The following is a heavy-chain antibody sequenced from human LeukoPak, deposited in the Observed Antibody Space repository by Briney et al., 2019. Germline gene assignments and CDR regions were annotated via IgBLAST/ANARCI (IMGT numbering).Heavy chain of an antibody. Sequence: GGSLRLSCAASGFAFSSYEMNWVRQAPGKGLQWVSYISSSGNTIYYADSVKGRFTISRDNAKNSLYLQMNSLRAEDTAVYYCARDLGYCSGGSCHSLIDYWGQGTLVTVSS. V-gene: IGHV3-48*03. CDR2: ISSSGNTI. CDR3: ARDLGYCSGGSCHSLIDY. CDR1: GFAFSSYE. D-gene: IGHD2-15*01. J-gene: IGHJ4*02.